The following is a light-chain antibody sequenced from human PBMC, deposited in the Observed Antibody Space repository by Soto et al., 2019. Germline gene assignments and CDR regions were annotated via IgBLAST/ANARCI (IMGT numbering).Light chain of an antibody. CDR1: QSISSN. CDR2: GAS. J-gene: IGKJ2*01. CDR3: QQFHPWPL. V-gene: IGKV3-15*01. Sequence: EIVLTQSPATRSVSPGERATLSGRDSQSISSNLAWYQQKPGQAPRLLIYGASTRATGIPARFSGSGSGTEFTLTISSLQSEDFAVYYCQQFHPWPLFGQGTKLEIK.